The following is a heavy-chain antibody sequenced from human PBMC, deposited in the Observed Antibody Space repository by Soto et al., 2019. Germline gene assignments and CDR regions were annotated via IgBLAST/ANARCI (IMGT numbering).Heavy chain of an antibody. D-gene: IGHD4-17*01. J-gene: IGHJ3*02. CDR1: GFTFSSYS. CDR3: AREGEDYGDYGGRSDAFDI. V-gene: IGHV3-21*01. Sequence: GGSLRLSCAASGFTFSSYSMNWVRQAPGKGLEWVSAIRNNRSNTYYADSVKGRFTISRDNPKNTLYLQMNSLRAEDTAVYYCAREGEDYGDYGGRSDAFDIWGQGTMVTVSS. CDR2: IRNNRSNT.